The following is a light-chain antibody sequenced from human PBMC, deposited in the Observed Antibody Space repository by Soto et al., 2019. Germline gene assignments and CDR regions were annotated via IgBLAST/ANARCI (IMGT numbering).Light chain of an antibody. J-gene: IGKJ3*01. CDR3: QQPGT. CDR1: QSVSSY. V-gene: IGKV3-11*01. CDR2: DAS. Sequence: EIVLTQSQATLSLSPGERATLSCRASQSVSSYLAWYQQKPGQAPRLLIYDASNRATGIPARFSGSGSGTDFTITISSLEPEDFAVYYCQQPGTFGPGTKVDIK.